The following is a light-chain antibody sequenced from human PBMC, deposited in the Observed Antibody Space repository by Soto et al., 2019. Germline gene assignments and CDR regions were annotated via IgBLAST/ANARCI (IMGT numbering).Light chain of an antibody. J-gene: IGLJ2*01. CDR3: AAWDDSLNGRGV. Sequence: QAVVTQPPSASGTPGQRVTISCSGSSSNIGSNTVNWYQQFPGTAPKLLIYSNNQRPSGVPDRFSGSKSGTSASLAISGLQSEDEADYYCAAWDDSLNGRGVFGGGTKLTVL. CDR2: SNN. V-gene: IGLV1-44*01. CDR1: SSNIGSNT.